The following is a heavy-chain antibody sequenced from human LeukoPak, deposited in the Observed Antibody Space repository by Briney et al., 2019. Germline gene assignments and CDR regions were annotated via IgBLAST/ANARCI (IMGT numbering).Heavy chain of an antibody. CDR2: IIPTFGTA. J-gene: IGHJ3*02. D-gene: IGHD4-17*01. V-gene: IGHV1-69*13. CDR1: GGTFSSYA. CDR3: AREGHDYGDYGPDAFDI. Sequence: SVKVSCKASGGTFSSYAISWVRQAPGQGLEWMGGIIPTFGTANYAQKFQGRVTITADESTSTAYMELSSLRSEDTAVYYCAREGHDYGDYGPDAFDIWGQGTMVTVSS.